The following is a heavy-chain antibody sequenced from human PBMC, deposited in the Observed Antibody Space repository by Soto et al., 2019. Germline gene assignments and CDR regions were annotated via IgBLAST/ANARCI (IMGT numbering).Heavy chain of an antibody. CDR2: IRSSGGHT. CDR1: GFTFSSYS. Sequence: GGSLRLSCAASGFTFSSYSMNWVRHVPGKGLEWAAGIRSSGGHTNYADSVKGRFTISRDNSKDTLYLQMNSLRAEDTAMYYCARYAAEVTTFFDQWGQGTLVTVSS. V-gene: IGHV3-21*01. J-gene: IGHJ4*02. D-gene: IGHD4-17*01. CDR3: ARYAAEVTTFFDQ.